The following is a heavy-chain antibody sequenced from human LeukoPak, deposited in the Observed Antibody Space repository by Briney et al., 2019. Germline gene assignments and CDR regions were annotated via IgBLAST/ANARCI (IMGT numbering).Heavy chain of an antibody. Sequence: GESLKISCKVFGYSFTSYWIGWVPQMPGKGLEWMGINYPGDSDTRYSPSFQGQVTISADKSISTAYLQWSSLKASDTAMYYCARLTEYGDNGAADYWGQGTLVTVSS. V-gene: IGHV5-51*01. J-gene: IGHJ4*02. CDR1: GYSFTSYW. CDR3: ARLTEYGDNGAADY. D-gene: IGHD4-23*01. CDR2: NYPGDSDT.